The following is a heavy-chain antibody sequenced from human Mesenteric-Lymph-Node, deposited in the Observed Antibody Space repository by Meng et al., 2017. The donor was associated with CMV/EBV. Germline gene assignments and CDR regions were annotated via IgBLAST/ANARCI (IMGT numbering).Heavy chain of an antibody. V-gene: IGHV1-46*01. CDR1: FSNYS. D-gene: IGHD2-21*01. J-gene: IGHJ4*02. CDR2: IHPRGGST. CDR3: ARDVYCGDDCYRPPLVLVH. Sequence: FSNYSIPWVRPARGQGLEWMGVIHPRGGSTNYAQKFQGRVAVTRDTSTGTIYMDLSSLKSEDTAVYYCARDVYCGDDCYRPPLVLVHWGQGTLVTVSS.